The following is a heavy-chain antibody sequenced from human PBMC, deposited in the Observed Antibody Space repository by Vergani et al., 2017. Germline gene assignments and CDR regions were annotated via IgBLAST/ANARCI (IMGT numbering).Heavy chain of an antibody. D-gene: IGHD6-13*01. J-gene: IGHJ6*02. CDR3: ARDAHSDYSSRWYLWYYGMDV. V-gene: IGHV1-18*01. Sequence: QVQLVQSGAEVKKPGASVKVSCKASGYTFTSYGISWVRQAPGQGLEWMGWISAYNGNTNYAQKLQGRVTMTTDTSTSTAYMELRSLRSDDTAVYYCARDAHSDYSSRWYLWYYGMDVWGQGTTVTVSS. CDR1: GYTFTSYG. CDR2: ISAYNGNT.